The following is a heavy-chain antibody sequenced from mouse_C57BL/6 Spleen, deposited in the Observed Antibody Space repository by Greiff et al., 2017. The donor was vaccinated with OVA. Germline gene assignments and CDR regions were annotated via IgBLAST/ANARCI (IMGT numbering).Heavy chain of an antibody. CDR3: KLPPHYAMDY. V-gene: IGHV1-15*01. CDR1: GYTFTDYE. Sequence: QVQLKQSGAELVRPGASVTLSCKASGYTFTDYEMHWVKQTPVHGLEWIGAIDPETGGTAYNQKFKGKAILTADKSSSTAYMELRSLTSEDSAVYYCKLPPHYAMDYWGQGTSVTVSS. J-gene: IGHJ4*01. D-gene: IGHD2-1*01. CDR2: IDPETGGT.